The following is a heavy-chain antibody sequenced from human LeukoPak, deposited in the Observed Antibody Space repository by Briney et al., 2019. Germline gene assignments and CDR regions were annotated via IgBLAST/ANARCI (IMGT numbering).Heavy chain of an antibody. CDR1: GGSISSSSYY. J-gene: IGHJ3*02. CDR2: IYYSGST. Sequence: SETLSLTCTVSGGSISSSSYYWGWIRQPPGKGLEWIGSIYYSGSTYYNPSLKSRVTISVDTSKNQFSLKLSSVTAADTAVYYCARRYSGSPGKADDAFDIWGQGTMVTVSS. D-gene: IGHD2-21*01. V-gene: IGHV4-39*07. CDR3: ARRYSGSPGKADDAFDI.